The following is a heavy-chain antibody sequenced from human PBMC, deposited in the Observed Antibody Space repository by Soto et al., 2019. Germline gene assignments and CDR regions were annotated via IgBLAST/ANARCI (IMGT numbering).Heavy chain of an antibody. CDR1: GFTFSSYG. D-gene: IGHD2-2*01. CDR3: AKDNCISTSCYRLYNWFDP. CDR2: ISYGGSNK. J-gene: IGHJ5*02. Sequence: QVQLVESGGGVVQPGRSLRLSCAASGFTFSSYGMHWVRQAPGKGLEWVAVISYGGSNKDYADSVKGRFTISRDNSKNTLYLQMNTLRAEDTAVYYCAKDNCISTSCYRLYNWFDPWGQGTLVTVSS. V-gene: IGHV3-30*18.